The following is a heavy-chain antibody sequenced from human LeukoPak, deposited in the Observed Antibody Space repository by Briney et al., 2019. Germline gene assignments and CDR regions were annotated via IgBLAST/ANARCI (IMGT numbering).Heavy chain of an antibody. V-gene: IGHV3-48*03. CDR2: ISSSGSTI. Sequence: PGGSLRLSCAASGFTFSSYEMNWVRQAPGKGLEWVSYISSSGSTIYYADSVKGRFTISRDNAKNSLYLQMNSLRAEGTAVYYCARVRYFDWLLPFDYWGQGTLVTVSS. J-gene: IGHJ4*02. CDR3: ARVRYFDWLLPFDY. CDR1: GFTFSSYE. D-gene: IGHD3-9*01.